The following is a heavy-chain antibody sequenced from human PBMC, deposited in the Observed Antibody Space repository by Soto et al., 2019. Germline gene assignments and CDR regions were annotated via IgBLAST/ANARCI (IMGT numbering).Heavy chain of an antibody. J-gene: IGHJ4*02. V-gene: IGHV3-30-3*01. CDR3: ARDPHSTWVRLWGPFDD. Sequence: QVQLVESGGGVVQPGRSLRLSCAASGFTFSSYALHWVRQAPGKGLEWVAVISYGGTNTDYADSVKGRFTISRDNSQNTLFLQMNSLKIEDTAGYFCARDPHSTWVRLWGPFDDWGLGTLVTVPS. CDR2: ISYGGTNT. D-gene: IGHD3-16*01. CDR1: GFTFSSYA.